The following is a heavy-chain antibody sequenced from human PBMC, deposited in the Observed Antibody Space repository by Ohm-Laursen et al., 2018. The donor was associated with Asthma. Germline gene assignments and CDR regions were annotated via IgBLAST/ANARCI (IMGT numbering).Heavy chain of an antibody. CDR2: IYNGGST. Sequence: SLRLSCTASGTTVSVNYMSWVRQAPGKGLEWVPVIYNGGSTYHADSVRGRFTISRDNSKNTLYLQMNSLRAEDTAVYYCAKDGGYYDTLPPFDYWGQGTLVTVSS. V-gene: IGHV3-53*01. D-gene: IGHD3-22*01. CDR3: AKDGGYYDTLPPFDY. J-gene: IGHJ4*02. CDR1: GTTVSVNY.